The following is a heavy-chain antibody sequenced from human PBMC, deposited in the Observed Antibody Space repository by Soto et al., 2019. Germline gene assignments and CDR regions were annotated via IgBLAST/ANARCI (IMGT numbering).Heavy chain of an antibody. CDR2: ISSSSSYI. CDR3: AREFWDTAMVIYYYGMDV. J-gene: IGHJ6*02. D-gene: IGHD5-18*01. CDR1: GFTISGKKY. Sequence: GGSLRLSCVAFGFTISGKKYVAWVRQAPGKGLEWVSSISSSSSYIYYADSVKGRFTISRDNAKNSLYLQMNSLRAEDTAVYYCAREFWDTAMVIYYYGMDVWGQGTTVTSP. V-gene: IGHV3-21*01.